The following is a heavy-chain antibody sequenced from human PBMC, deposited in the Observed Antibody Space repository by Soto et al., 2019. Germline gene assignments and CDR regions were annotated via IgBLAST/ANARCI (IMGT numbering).Heavy chain of an antibody. V-gene: IGHV3-30*18. D-gene: IGHD1-1*01. CDR3: AKGGRGTYYYYYGVDV. J-gene: IGHJ6*02. Sequence: GGSLRLSCAASGFTFSGYGMHWVRQAPGKGLEWMAVISYDGNNKYYADSVKRRFTISRDNSKNTLYLQMNSLRAEDTAVYYCAKGGRGTYYYYYGVDVWGQGTTVTVSS. CDR2: ISYDGNNK. CDR1: GFTFSGYG.